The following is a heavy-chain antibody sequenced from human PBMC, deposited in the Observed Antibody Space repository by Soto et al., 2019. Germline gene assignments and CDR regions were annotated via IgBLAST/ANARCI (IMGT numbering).Heavy chain of an antibody. V-gene: IGHV4-31*03. D-gene: IGHD2-21*02. CDR2: IYYSGST. CDR3: ARGTDIYYYGMDV. Sequence: QVQLQESGPGLVKPSQTLSLTCTVSGGSISSGGYYWSWIRQHPGKGLEWIGYIYYSGSTYYNPSLKSRVXXSXDXXKNQFSLKLSSVTAADTAVYYCARGTDIYYYGMDVWGQGTTVTVSS. CDR1: GGSISSGGYY. J-gene: IGHJ6*02.